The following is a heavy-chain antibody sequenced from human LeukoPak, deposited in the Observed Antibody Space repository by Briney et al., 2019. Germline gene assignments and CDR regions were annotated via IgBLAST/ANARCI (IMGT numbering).Heavy chain of an antibody. CDR2: INPNSGGT. Sequence: RASVKVSCKASGCTFTGYYMHWVRQAPGQGLEWMGRINPNSGGTNYAQKFQGRVTMTRDTSISTAYMELSRLRSDDTAVYYCARLVPAAMRGRNWFDPWGQGTLVTVSS. D-gene: IGHD2-2*01. CDR3: ARLVPAAMRGRNWFDP. CDR1: GCTFTGYY. J-gene: IGHJ5*02. V-gene: IGHV1-2*06.